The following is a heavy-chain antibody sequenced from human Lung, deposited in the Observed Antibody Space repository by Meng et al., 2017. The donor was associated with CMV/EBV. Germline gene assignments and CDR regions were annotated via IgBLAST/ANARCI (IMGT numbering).Heavy chain of an antibody. D-gene: IGHD1-1*01. J-gene: IGHJ5*02. CDR3: ASYRSGTPGRFDP. V-gene: IGHV4-59*01. CDR1: GGSISSYY. CDR2: IYYSGST. Sequence: SXTXSLXXTVSGGSISSYYWSWIRQPPGKGLEWIGYIYYSGSTNYNPSLKSRVTISVDTSKNQFSLKLSSVTAADTAVYYCASYRSGTPGRFDPWGQGTLVTVSS.